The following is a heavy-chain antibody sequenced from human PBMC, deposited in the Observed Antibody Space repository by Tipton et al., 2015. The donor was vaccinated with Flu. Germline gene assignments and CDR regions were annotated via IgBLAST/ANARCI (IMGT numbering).Heavy chain of an antibody. J-gene: IGHJ3*01. Sequence: QLVQSGGGLVQPGGSLRLSCAISGFTFSTYWMSWVRQAPGKGLEWVANIKDDGAEEYYLDSVKGRFTISRDNTRNSLYLQMNSLRDEDTAVYYCARDPYYDAFDFWGQGTVVTVSS. CDR2: IKDDGAEE. CDR1: GFTFSTYW. CDR3: ARDPYYDAFDF. V-gene: IGHV3-7*01. D-gene: IGHD3-10*01.